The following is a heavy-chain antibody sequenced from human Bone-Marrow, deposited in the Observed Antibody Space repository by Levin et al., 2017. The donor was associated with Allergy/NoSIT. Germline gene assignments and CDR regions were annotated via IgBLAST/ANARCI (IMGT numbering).Heavy chain of an antibody. J-gene: IGHJ3*02. Sequence: KLSGPTLVKPTQTLTLTCTFSGFSLSTSGVGVGWIRQPPGKALEWLALIYWDDDKRYSPSLKSRPTITKDTSKNQVVLTMTNMDPVDTATYYCAHGESDYVPNHAFDSWGQGTMVTVSS. V-gene: IGHV2-5*02. D-gene: IGHD4-17*01. CDR2: IYWDDDK. CDR1: GFSLSTSGVG. CDR3: AHGESDYVPNHAFDS.